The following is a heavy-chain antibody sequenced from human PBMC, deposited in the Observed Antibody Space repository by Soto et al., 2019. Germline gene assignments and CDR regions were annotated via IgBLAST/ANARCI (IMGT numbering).Heavy chain of an antibody. D-gene: IGHD2-2*01. J-gene: IGHJ6*02. CDR3: ARDPRVQLLQDTYYGLDV. CDR1: GFTFSSYS. Sequence: EVQLVESGGGLVRPGGSLRLSCAASGFTFSSYSMNWVRQAPGKGLAWVSSISGSSSYIYYADSVRGRFTISRDNAKNSLHLQMDGLRAEDTAVYYCARDPRVQLLQDTYYGLDVWGQGTTVTVSS. CDR2: ISGSSSYI. V-gene: IGHV3-21*01.